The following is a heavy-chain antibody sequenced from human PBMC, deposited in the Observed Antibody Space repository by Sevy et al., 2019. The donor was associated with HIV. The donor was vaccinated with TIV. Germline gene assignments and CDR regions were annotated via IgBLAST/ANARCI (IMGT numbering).Heavy chain of an antibody. Sequence: GGSLRLSCAASGFTFSTYAMSWVRRAPGKGLEWVSGISGSGGSTYYADSVKGRFTISRDKSKNTLYLQMNSLRAEDTAVYYCAKGDRTFYGMDVWGQGTTVTVSS. CDR3: AKGDRTFYGMDV. CDR1: GFTFSTYA. V-gene: IGHV3-23*01. CDR2: ISGSGGST. D-gene: IGHD2-15*01. J-gene: IGHJ6*02.